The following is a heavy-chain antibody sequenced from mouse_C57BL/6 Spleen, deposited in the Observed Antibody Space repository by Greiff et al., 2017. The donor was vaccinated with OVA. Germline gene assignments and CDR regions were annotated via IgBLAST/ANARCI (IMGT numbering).Heavy chain of an antibody. CDR1: GFSLTSYG. Sequence: QVQLKESGPGLVQPSQSLSITCTVSGFSLTSYGVHWVRQPPGKGLEWLGVIWSGGSTDYNAAFISRLSISKDNSKSQVFFKMNSLQADDTAIYYCAKNAVGSSIWYFEVWGTGTTVTVSS. V-gene: IGHV2-4*01. CDR2: IWSGGST. CDR3: AKNAVGSSIWYFEV. D-gene: IGHD1-1*01. J-gene: IGHJ1*03.